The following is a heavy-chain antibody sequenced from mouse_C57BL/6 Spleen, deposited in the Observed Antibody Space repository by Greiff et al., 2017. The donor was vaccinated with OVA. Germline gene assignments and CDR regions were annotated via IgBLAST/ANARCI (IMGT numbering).Heavy chain of an antibody. CDR2: IHPNSGST. CDR3: TIYYDYDRGVDY. CDR1: GYTFTSYW. V-gene: IGHV1-64*01. J-gene: IGHJ2*01. Sequence: VQLQQPGAELVKPGASVKLSCKASGYTFTSYWMHWVKQRPGQGLEWIGMIHPNSGSTNYNEKFKSKATLTVDKSSSTAYMQLSSLTSEDSAVYYCTIYYDYDRGVDYWGQGTTLTVSS. D-gene: IGHD2-4*01.